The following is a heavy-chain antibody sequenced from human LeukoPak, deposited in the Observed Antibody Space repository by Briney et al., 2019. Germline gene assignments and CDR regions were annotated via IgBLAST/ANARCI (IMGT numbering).Heavy chain of an antibody. J-gene: IGHJ3*02. Sequence: PGGSLRLSCAASGFTFSIYWMYWVRQAPGKGLMWVSRCDSDGSGTTYVDSVKGRFTVSRDNAKSTLYMQMSSLRAEDTAVYYCATSSVWGGAFNNWGQGTMVTVSS. CDR2: CDSDGSGT. CDR3: ATSSVWGGAFNN. D-gene: IGHD3-16*01. CDR1: GFTFSIYW. V-gene: IGHV3-74*01.